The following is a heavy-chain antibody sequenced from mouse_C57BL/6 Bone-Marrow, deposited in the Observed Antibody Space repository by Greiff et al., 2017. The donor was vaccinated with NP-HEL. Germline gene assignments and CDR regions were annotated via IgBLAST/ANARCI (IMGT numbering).Heavy chain of an antibody. J-gene: IGHJ2*01. Sequence: QVQLQQPGAELVKPGASVKLSCKASGYTFTSYWMHWVKQRPGQGLEWIGMIHPNSGSTNYNEKFKSKATLTVDKSSSTAYRQLSSLTSEDSAVYYCARYPTTVYYFDYWGQGTTLTVSS. V-gene: IGHV1-64*01. CDR1: GYTFTSYW. CDR3: ARYPTTVYYFDY. CDR2: IHPNSGST. D-gene: IGHD1-1*01.